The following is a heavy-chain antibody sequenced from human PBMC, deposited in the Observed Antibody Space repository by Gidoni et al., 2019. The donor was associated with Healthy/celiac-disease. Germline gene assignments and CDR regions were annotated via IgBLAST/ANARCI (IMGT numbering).Heavy chain of an antibody. CDR3: ARDHSSYPFDY. CDR1: GYTFTSYA. D-gene: IGHD6-6*01. CDR2: INAGNGNT. J-gene: IGHJ4*02. V-gene: IGHV1-3*01. Sequence: QVQLVQSGAEVKKPGASVKVSCKASGYTFTSYAMPWVRQAPGQRLEWMAWINAGNGNTKYSQKFQGRVTITRDTSASTAYMELSSLRSEDTAVYYCARDHSSYPFDYWGQGTLVTVSS.